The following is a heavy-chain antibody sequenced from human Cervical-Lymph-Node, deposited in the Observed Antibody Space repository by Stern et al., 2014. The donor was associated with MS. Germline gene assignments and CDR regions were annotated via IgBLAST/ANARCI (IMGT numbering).Heavy chain of an antibody. J-gene: IGHJ4*02. CDR1: GFTVSRDY. D-gene: IGHD1-1*01. Sequence: EVQLVESGGGVIQPGGSLRLSCTASGFTVSRDYMKWVRPAPGQGLEWVSLITNVGITFYTDSVKGRFTISRDDSKNTVYLHMTSLRAEDTAMYYCARDTSSPERSDWWGQGTLVTVSS. V-gene: IGHV3-53*01. CDR3: ARDTSSPERSDW. CDR2: ITNVGIT.